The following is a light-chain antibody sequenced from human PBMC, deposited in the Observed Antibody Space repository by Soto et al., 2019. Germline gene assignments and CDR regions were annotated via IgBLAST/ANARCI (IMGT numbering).Light chain of an antibody. V-gene: IGKV3-20*01. CDR3: QQYNNWPPLT. CDR2: GAS. Sequence: VLTQSTGTLALSPGETAILSCRASQSVSSDYLAWYQQKPGQPPRLLIYGASSRATGVPERFSGSGSGTDFTLTISSLEPEDFAVYYCQQYNNWPPLTFGQGTKVDI. CDR1: QSVSSDY. J-gene: IGKJ1*01.